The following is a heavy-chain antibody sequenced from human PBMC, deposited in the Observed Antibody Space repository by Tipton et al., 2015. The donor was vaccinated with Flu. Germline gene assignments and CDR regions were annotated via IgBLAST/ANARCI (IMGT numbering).Heavy chain of an antibody. Sequence: QVQLVQSGAEVQRTGASVKISCKSSGYSFTNYFIHWVRRAPGQGFEWMGVVNPSGGGTTYAQRFQGRVTMTTDTSTSTAYMELRNVMSEDTAIYYCAKDTSTSGYYFGMDVWGQGTTVTVSS. V-gene: IGHV1-46*01. J-gene: IGHJ6*02. D-gene: IGHD2-2*01. CDR3: AKDTSTSGYYFGMDV. CDR2: VNPSGGGT. CDR1: GYSFTNYF.